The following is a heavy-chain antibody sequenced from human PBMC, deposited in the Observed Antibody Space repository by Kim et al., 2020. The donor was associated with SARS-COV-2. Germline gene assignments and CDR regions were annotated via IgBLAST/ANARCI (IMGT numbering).Heavy chain of an antibody. J-gene: IGHJ4*02. Sequence: SETLSLTCTVSGGSISSGGYYWSWIRQHPGKGLEWIGYIYYSGSTYYNPSLKSRVTISVDTSKNQFSLKLSSVTAADTAVYYCARDRRYYYGSGSYRGYYFDYWGQGTLVTVSS. D-gene: IGHD3-10*01. CDR2: IYYSGST. CDR1: GGSISSGGYY. V-gene: IGHV4-31*03. CDR3: ARDRRYYYGSGSYRGYYFDY.